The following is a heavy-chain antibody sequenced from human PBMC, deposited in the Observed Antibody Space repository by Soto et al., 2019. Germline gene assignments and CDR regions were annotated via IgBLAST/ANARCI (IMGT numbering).Heavy chain of an antibody. CDR3: ARGRWTETTADYYLDY. CDR1: GYTFTKYA. J-gene: IGHJ4*02. D-gene: IGHD1-1*01. Sequence: QVQLVQSGAEVKKPGASVKISCTGSGYTFTKYAVHWVRQAPGQRFEWMGWIDAGNGRTKYSQNFQGRVSITRDTSASTAYMELSSLGSEDTAVYYCARGRWTETTADYYLDYWGQGTLVAVSS. CDR2: IDAGNGRT. V-gene: IGHV1-3*01.